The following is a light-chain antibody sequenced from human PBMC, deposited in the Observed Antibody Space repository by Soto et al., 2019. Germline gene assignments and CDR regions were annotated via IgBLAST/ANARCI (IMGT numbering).Light chain of an antibody. J-gene: IGKJ5*01. V-gene: IGKV1-5*03. Sequence: DIQMTQSPSTLSASVGDRVTITCRASQSISSWLAWYQQKPGKAPKRLIYKASSLESGVPSRFSGRRSGTEFTLTSSSLQPDDFATYCCQQYTSYSLAITFSQGTRLEI. CDR1: QSISSW. CDR3: QQYTSYSLAIT. CDR2: KAS.